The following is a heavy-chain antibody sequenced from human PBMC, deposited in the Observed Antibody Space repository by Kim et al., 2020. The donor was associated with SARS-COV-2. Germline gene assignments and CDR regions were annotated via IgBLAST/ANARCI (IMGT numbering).Heavy chain of an antibody. CDR3: ARVNGAENWKPLRYYYGMDV. V-gene: IGHV3-7*01. J-gene: IGHJ6*02. CDR1: GFTFSSYW. CDR2: IKQDGSEK. D-gene: IGHD1-1*01. Sequence: GGSLRLSCAASGFTFSSYWMSWVRQAPGKGLEWVANIKQDGSEKYYVDSVKGRFTISRDNAKNSLYLQMNSLRAEDTAVYYCARVNGAENWKPLRYYYGMDVWGQGTTVTVSS.